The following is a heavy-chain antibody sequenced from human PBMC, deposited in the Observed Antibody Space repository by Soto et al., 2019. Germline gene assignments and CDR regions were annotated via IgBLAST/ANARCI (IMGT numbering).Heavy chain of an antibody. Sequence: GGSLRLSCAASGFTFSSYSMNWVRQAPGKGLEWVSSISSSSSYIYYADSVKGRFTISRDNAKNSLYLQMNSLRAEDTAVYYCARDPTVTHLGGDYWGQGTLVTVSS. CDR2: ISSSSSYI. V-gene: IGHV3-21*01. CDR3: ARDPTVTHLGGDY. D-gene: IGHD4-17*01. CDR1: GFTFSSYS. J-gene: IGHJ4*02.